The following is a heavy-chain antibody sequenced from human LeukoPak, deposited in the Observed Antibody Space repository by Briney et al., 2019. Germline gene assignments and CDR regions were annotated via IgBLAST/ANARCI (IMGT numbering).Heavy chain of an antibody. Sequence: SETLSLTCAVYGGSFSGYYWSWIRQPPGKGLEWIGSIYHSGSTYYNPSLKSRVTISVDTSKNQFSLKLSSVTAADTAVYYCARGAAAAGTTAFDIWGQGTMVTVSS. CDR2: IYHSGST. D-gene: IGHD6-13*01. CDR1: GGSFSGYY. V-gene: IGHV4-34*01. J-gene: IGHJ3*02. CDR3: ARGAAAAGTTAFDI.